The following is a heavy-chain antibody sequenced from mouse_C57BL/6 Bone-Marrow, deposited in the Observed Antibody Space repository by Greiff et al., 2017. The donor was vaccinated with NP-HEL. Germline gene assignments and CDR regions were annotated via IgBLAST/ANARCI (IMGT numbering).Heavy chain of an antibody. V-gene: IGHV1-19*01. J-gene: IGHJ2*01. Sequence: SGPVLVKPGASVKMSCKASGYTFTDYYMNWVKQSHGKSLEWIGVINPYNGGTSYNQKFKGKATLTVDKSSSTAYMELNSLTSEDSAVYYCARQGPYYFDYWGQGTTLTVSS. CDR3: ARQGPYYFDY. CDR2: INPYNGGT. CDR1: GYTFTDYY.